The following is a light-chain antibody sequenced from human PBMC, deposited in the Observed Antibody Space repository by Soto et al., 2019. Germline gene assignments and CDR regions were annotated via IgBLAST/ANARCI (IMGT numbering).Light chain of an antibody. CDR3: QQYSDSVT. Sequence: EIGMTQSPGTLSLSPGERATLFCRASQSVSTNYLAWYQQKPGQAPRLLIHTASSRATGIPERFSGSGSGTDFTLTISRLEPEDFAVYYCQQYSDSVTFGGGTKVDIK. J-gene: IGKJ4*01. CDR1: QSVSTNY. V-gene: IGKV3-20*01. CDR2: TAS.